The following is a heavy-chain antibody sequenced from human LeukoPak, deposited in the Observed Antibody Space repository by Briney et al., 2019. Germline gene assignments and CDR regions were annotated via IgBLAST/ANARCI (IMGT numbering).Heavy chain of an antibody. CDR2: IYYSGST. D-gene: IGHD2-15*01. CDR1: GGSISSGYYY. CDR3: VGYCSGGSCYGAFDI. V-gene: IGHV4-30-4*01. Sequence: SQTLSLTCTVSGGSISSGYYYWSWIRQPPGKGLEWIVYIYYSGSTYYNPSLKSRVTISVDTSKNQFSLKLSSVTAADTAVYYCVGYCSGGSCYGAFDIWGQGTMVTVSS. J-gene: IGHJ3*02.